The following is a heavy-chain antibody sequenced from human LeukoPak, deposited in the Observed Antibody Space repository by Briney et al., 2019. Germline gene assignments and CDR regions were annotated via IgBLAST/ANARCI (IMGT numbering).Heavy chain of an antibody. V-gene: IGHV4-31*03. D-gene: IGHD3-10*01. CDR2: IYYSGST. J-gene: IGHJ4*02. CDR3: ARDGYYGSGSHTAYFDY. CDR1: GGSIGSGGYY. Sequence: PSETLSLTCTVSGGSIGSGGYYWSWIRQHPGKGLEWIGYIYYSGSTYYNPSLKSRLTISVDTSKNQFSLKLSSVTAADTAVYFCARDGYYGSGSHTAYFDYWGQGTLVTVSS.